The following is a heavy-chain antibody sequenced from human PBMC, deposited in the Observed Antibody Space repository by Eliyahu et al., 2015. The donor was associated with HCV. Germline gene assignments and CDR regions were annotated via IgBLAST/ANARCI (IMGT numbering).Heavy chain of an antibody. CDR1: GFMFSSYS. CDR2: ITQNGGSK. D-gene: IGHD1-14*01. Sequence: EVQLLESGGGLVQPGGSQRLSCAATGFMFSSYSLSWVRQAPGKGLEWVSSITQNGGSKLYADSVKGRFAISRDDSKNTVYLEMNSLRVEDTAIYYCAKDARPDGRWPIDYWGHGTLVTVAS. V-gene: IGHV3-23*01. J-gene: IGHJ4*01. CDR3: AKDARPDGRWPIDY.